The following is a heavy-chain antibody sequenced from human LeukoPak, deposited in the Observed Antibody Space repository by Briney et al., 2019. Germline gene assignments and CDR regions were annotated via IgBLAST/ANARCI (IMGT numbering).Heavy chain of an antibody. CDR3: ARDGQSDIMGATIHYYGMDV. V-gene: IGHV1-18*01. Sequence: ASVKVSCKASGYTFTSYGISWVRQAPGQGLEWMGRISAYNGNTNYAQKLQGRVTMTTDTSTSTAYMELRSLRSDDTAVYYCARDGQSDIMGATIHYYGMDVWGQGTTVTVSS. D-gene: IGHD1-26*01. CDR1: GYTFTSYG. J-gene: IGHJ6*02. CDR2: ISAYNGNT.